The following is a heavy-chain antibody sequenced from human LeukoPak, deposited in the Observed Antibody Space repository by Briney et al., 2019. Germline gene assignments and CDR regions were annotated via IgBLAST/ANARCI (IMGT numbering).Heavy chain of an antibody. V-gene: IGHV5-51*01. Sequence: GESLKTPLKGSGYSFPSYRIGWVRQIPGKGLEGMGIIYPVASDTRYSPSLQGQVTISAEKSISTAYLQWSSLKASDTAMYYCARLSGSYYSAFDIWGQGTMLTVSS. D-gene: IGHD1-26*01. CDR1: GYSFPSYR. J-gene: IGHJ3*02. CDR3: ARLSGSYYSAFDI. CDR2: IYPVASDT.